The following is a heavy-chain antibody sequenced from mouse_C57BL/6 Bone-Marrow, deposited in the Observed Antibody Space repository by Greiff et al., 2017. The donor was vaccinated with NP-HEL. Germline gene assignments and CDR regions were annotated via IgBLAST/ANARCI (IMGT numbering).Heavy chain of an antibody. D-gene: IGHD3-2*02. V-gene: IGHV1-54*01. CDR1: GYAFTNYL. CDR2: INPGRGGT. Sequence: QVQLQQSGAELVRPGTSVKVSCKASGYAFTNYLIEWVKQRPGQGLEWIGVINPGRGGTNYNEKFKGKATLTADKSSSTAYMQLSSLTSEDSAVYFCASSDSSGYDYWGQGTTLTVSS. CDR3: ASSDSSGYDY. J-gene: IGHJ2*01.